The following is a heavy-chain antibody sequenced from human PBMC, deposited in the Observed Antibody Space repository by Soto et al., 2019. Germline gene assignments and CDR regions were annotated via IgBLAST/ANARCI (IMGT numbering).Heavy chain of an antibody. CDR3: ARDPTSCSGGRCNSVGWFDP. CDR2: ISFDGGEK. CDR1: GFTFIAYS. V-gene: IGHV3-30-3*01. D-gene: IGHD2-15*01. J-gene: IGHJ5*02. Sequence: QVQLVESGGGVVQPGRSLRLSCAASGFTFIAYSMHWVRQAPGKGLEWLAVISFDGGEKHYADSVKGRCTISSDNSNNTLDLQMNSLRDDDTAIYYCARDPTSCSGGRCNSVGWFDPWGQGTLVIVSS.